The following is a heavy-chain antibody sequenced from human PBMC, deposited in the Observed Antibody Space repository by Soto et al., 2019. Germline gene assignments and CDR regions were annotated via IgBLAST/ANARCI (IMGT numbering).Heavy chain of an antibody. D-gene: IGHD2-21*01. J-gene: IGHJ4*02. Sequence: EVQLVESGGGIVQPGGSLRLSCVASGFAFSNYWMHWVRQAPGKGLVWVSRIRHDASITNYADSVKGRFTISRDNAKNTLCLEMRSLTVVDTDVYYYAREDLGAYWDYWGQGILVTV. CDR3: AREDLGAYWDY. V-gene: IGHV3-74*01. CDR2: IRHDASIT. CDR1: GFAFSNYW.